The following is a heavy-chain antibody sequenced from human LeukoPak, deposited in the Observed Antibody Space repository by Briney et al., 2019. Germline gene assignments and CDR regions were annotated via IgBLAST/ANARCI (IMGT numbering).Heavy chain of an antibody. CDR3: AKDRSRSYSSFDS. V-gene: IGHV3-23*01. CDR2: ISGSGGST. CDR1: GFTFRFYA. D-gene: IGHD6-19*01. J-gene: IGHJ4*02. Sequence: GGSLRLSCAASGFTFRFYAMNWVRQAPGKGLEWVSAISGSGGSTYYADSVKGRFTISRDNSKNSLYLQMNSLRTEDTAFYYCAKDRSRSYSSFDSWGQGTLVTVSS.